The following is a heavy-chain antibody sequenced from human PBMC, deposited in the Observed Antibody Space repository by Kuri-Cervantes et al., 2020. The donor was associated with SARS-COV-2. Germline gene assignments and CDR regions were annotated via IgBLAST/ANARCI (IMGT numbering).Heavy chain of an antibody. CDR2: IYTSGST. CDR1: GGSISSYY. Sequence: GSLRLSCTVSGGSISSYYWSWIRQPAGKGLEWIGRIYTSGSTNYNPSLKSRVTMSVDTSKNQFSLKLTSVTAADTAVYYCARRSYYDFFTGYYIPFYMDVWGKGTTVTVSS. CDR3: ARRSYYDFFTGYYIPFYMDV. D-gene: IGHD3-9*01. V-gene: IGHV4-4*07. J-gene: IGHJ6*03.